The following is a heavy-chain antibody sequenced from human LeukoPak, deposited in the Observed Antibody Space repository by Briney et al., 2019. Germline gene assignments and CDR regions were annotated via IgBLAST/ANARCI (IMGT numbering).Heavy chain of an antibody. CDR2: ISGSGGST. J-gene: IGHJ4*02. V-gene: IGHV3-23*01. CDR1: GSTFSSYA. CDR3: ANGAASKYYFES. Sequence: GGSLRLSCAASGSTFSSYAMRWVRQAPGKGLEWVSGISGSGGSTYYADSVKGRFTISRDNSKNTLYLQMNSLRAEDTAVYYCANGAASKYYFESWGQGTLVTVSS. D-gene: IGHD6-25*01.